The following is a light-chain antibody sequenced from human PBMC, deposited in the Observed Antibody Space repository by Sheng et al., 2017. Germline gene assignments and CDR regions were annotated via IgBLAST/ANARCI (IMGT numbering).Light chain of an antibody. Sequence: DIQMTQSPSSLSAPVGGRVTITCRANRDILTSLNWYQHKLGKAPKLLISTASTLETGVPSRFIGGGSGTEFNLTITSLQPEDVATYYCQQFDHVPLFTFGPGTKLE. CDR2: TAS. V-gene: IGKV1-33*01. CDR1: RDILTS. CDR3: QQFDHVPLFT. J-gene: IGKJ2*01.